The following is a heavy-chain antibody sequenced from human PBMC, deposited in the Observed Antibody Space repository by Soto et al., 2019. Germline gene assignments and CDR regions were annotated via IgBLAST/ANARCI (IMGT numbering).Heavy chain of an antibody. Sequence: QLQLQESGPGLVKPSETLSLTCTVPGGSISSSSYHWVWIRQPPGKGLEWIGNIYYSGSTYYTPSLKSRVTISVDTSKNQFSLKLTSVTAADTAVYYCARRITGSYNFDNWGQGTLVTVSS. J-gene: IGHJ4*02. CDR2: IYYSGST. D-gene: IGHD1-1*01. V-gene: IGHV4-39*01. CDR1: GGSISSSSYH. CDR3: ARRITGSYNFDN.